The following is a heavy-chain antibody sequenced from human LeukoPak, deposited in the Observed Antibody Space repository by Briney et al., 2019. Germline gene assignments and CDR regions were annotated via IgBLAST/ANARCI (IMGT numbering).Heavy chain of an antibody. CDR2: IREDGTEI. CDR1: GFTFSSHW. D-gene: IGHD2-15*01. J-gene: IGHJ4*02. Sequence: GGSPKLSCAASGFTFSSHWMNWVRQAPGKGLEWVANIREDGTEIYYMDSVKGRFTISRDNAKNSLYLQMNSLRAEDTAVYYCARGVYSIDYWGQGTLVTVSS. V-gene: IGHV3-7*01. CDR3: ARGVYSIDY.